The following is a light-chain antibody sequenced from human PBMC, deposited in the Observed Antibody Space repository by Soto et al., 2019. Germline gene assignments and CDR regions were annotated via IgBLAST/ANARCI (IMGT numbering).Light chain of an antibody. V-gene: IGKV1-33*01. CDR2: DAS. CDR1: QDISNY. J-gene: IGKJ3*01. CDR3: QQYDNLPTFT. Sequence: DIQMTQSPSSLSASVGDRVTITCQASQDISNYLNWYQQKPGKAPKLLIYDASNLETGVPSRFSGSGSGTDFTFTIRSLQPEDFATYYCQQYDNLPTFTFGPGTTVHIK.